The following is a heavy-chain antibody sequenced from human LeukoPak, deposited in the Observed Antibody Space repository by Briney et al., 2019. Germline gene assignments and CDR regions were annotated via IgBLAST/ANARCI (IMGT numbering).Heavy chain of an antibody. D-gene: IGHD3-16*02. CDR2: INPNSGGT. J-gene: IGHJ4*02. Sequence: ASVTVSCTASGYTFTGYYMHWVRQAPGQGLEWMGWINPNSGGTNYAQKFQGRVTMTRDTSISTAYMELSRLRSDDTAVYYCARVEYDYVWGSYRSPYYFDYWGQGTLVTVSS. V-gene: IGHV1-2*02. CDR1: GYTFTGYY. CDR3: ARVEYDYVWGSYRSPYYFDY.